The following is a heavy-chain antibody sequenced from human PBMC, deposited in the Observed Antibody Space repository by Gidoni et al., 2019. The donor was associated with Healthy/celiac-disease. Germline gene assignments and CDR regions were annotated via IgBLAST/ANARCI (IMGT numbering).Heavy chain of an antibody. V-gene: IGHV4-34*01. CDR2: INHSGRT. CDR3: ARARIMITFGGVIPARPPGRYDY. D-gene: IGHD3-16*02. J-gene: IGHJ4*02. Sequence: QVQLQQWGAGLLKPSATLSLPCAVYGVSFSGYYWSWIRQPPGKGLEWIGEINHSGRTNYNPSLKSGVTITVDTSKNQFSLKLSSGTGADTAVYYCARARIMITFGGVIPARPPGRYDYWGQGTLVTVSS. CDR1: GVSFSGYY.